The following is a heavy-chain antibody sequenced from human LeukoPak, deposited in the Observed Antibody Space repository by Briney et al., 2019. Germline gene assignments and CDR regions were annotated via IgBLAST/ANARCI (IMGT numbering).Heavy chain of an antibody. CDR2: IYYSGST. CDR1: GGSISSSSYY. CDR3: ARGSTLVRTVTYRFLDY. D-gene: IGHD4-17*01. V-gene: IGHV4-39*01. Sequence: PSETLSLTCTVSGGSISSSSYYWGWIRQPPGKGLEWIGSIYYSGSTYYNPSLKSRVTISVDTSKNQFSLKLSSVTAADTAVYYCARGSTLVRTVTYRFLDYWGQGTLVTVSS. J-gene: IGHJ4*02.